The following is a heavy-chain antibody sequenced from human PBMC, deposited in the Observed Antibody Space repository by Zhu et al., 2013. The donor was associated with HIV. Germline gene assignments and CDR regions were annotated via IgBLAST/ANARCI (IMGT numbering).Heavy chain of an antibody. CDR1: GGTFSSYT. Sequence: QVQLVQSGAEVKKPGSSVKVSCKASGGTFSSYTISWVRQAPGQGLEWMGRIIPILGIANYAQKFQGRVTITADKSTSTAYMELSSLRSEDTAVYYCASRGYSYGKYNWFDPWGQGTLVTVSS. CDR3: ASRGYSYGKYNWFDP. V-gene: IGHV1-69*02. J-gene: IGHJ5*02. CDR2: IIPILGIA. D-gene: IGHD5-18*01.